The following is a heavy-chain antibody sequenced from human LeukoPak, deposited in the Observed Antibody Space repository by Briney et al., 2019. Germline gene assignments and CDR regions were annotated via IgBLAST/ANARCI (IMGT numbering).Heavy chain of an antibody. CDR2: ISAYNGNT. J-gene: IGHJ4*02. CDR3: ARVAMRVVVVAAIDY. D-gene: IGHD2-15*01. CDR1: GYTLTSYG. Sequence: GASVKVSCKASGYTLTSYGISWVRQAPGQGLEWMGWISAYNGNTNYAQKLQGRVTMTTDTSTSTAYMELRSLRSDDTAVYYCARVAMRVVVVAAIDYWGQGTLVTVSS. V-gene: IGHV1-18*01.